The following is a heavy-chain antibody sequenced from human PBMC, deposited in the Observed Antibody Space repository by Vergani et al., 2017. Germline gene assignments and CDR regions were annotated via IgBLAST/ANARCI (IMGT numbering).Heavy chain of an antibody. J-gene: IGHJ4*02. V-gene: IGHV1-46*03. Sequence: QVHVVQSGAEVKKSGASVKVSCKTSGYTFSNYYMHWVRQAPGQGLEWMGIINPSGGHTNYAQKFQGRVTMTRDTSTSTVYMELSRLRAEDTAIYYCARGGYGILTGYRYWGQGTLVTVSS. CDR3: ARGGYGILTGYRY. D-gene: IGHD3-9*01. CDR2: INPSGGHT. CDR1: GYTFSNYY.